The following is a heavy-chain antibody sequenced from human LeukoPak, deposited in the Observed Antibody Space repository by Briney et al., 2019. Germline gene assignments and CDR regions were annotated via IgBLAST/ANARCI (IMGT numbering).Heavy chain of an antibody. CDR2: IYTSGST. V-gene: IGHV4-61*02. CDR3: ARDWDGSGSSWFDP. CDR1: GGSISSGSYY. Sequence: SQTLSLTCTVSGGSISSGSYYWSWIRQPAGKGLEWIRRIYTSGSTNYHPSLKGRVPISVDTSKNQFSLKLSSVTAADTAMYYCARDWDGSGSSWFDPWGQGTLVTVSS. J-gene: IGHJ5*02. D-gene: IGHD3-10*01.